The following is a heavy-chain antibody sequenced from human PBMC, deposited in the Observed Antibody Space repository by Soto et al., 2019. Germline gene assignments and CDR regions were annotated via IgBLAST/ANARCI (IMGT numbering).Heavy chain of an antibody. CDR1: GFTFSTYW. CDR2: ISSDGSGT. Sequence: EVQLVESGGGLVQPGGSLRLSCAASGFTFSTYWMHWVRQAPGKGPVWVSRISSDGSGTDYAGSVKGRVTISRDNAKNTLCLLLNSLRAEDTAVDYCGSAMTSVGAATKGDYWGQGTLVTVSS. V-gene: IGHV3-74*01. D-gene: IGHD1-26*01. J-gene: IGHJ4*02. CDR3: GSAMTSVGAATKGDY.